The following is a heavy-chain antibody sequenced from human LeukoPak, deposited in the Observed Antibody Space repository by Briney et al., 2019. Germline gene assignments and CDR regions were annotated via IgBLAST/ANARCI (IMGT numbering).Heavy chain of an antibody. D-gene: IGHD1-26*01. CDR2: LYGSGTT. J-gene: IGHJ4*02. CDR3: ARATYSGDTSYVFDY. CDR1: GDSIRSYY. Sequence: PSETLSLTRTVSGDSIRSYYWNWFRQPAGKGLEWIGRLYGSGTTSYNPSLESRVSMSLDTPKNQFSLKLNSVTAADTAVYYCARATYSGDTSYVFDYWGQGTLVTVSS. V-gene: IGHV4-4*07.